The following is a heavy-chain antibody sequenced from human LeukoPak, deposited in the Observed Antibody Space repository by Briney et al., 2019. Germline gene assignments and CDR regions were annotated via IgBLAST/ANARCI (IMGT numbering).Heavy chain of an antibody. CDR1: GFTASTNH. D-gene: IGHD5-12*01. V-gene: IGHV3-53*01. Sequence: GGSLRLSCAASGFTASTNHLSWVRQAPGKGLEWVSVIYSGGTTYYADSVKGRFTVSRDNSKNMLYLQMDSLRVEDTAVYYCARARGYSGYDEVKSYYLDYWGQGTLVTVSS. CDR2: IYSGGTT. J-gene: IGHJ4*02. CDR3: ARARGYSGYDEVKSYYLDY.